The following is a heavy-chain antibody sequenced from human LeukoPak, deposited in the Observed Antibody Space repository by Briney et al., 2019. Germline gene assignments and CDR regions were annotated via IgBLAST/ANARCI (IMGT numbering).Heavy chain of an antibody. Sequence: SETLSLTCTVSGGSISSYYWSWIRQPPGKGLEWIGYIYYSGSTNYNPSLKSRVTISVDTSKNQFSLKLSSVTAADTAVYYCARLVLRGMDVWGQGTTATVSS. CDR3: ARLVLRGMDV. CDR1: GGSISSYY. J-gene: IGHJ6*02. D-gene: IGHD3-10*01. CDR2: IYYSGST. V-gene: IGHV4-59*08.